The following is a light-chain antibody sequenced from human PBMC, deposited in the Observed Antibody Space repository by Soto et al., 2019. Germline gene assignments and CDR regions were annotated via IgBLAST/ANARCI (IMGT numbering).Light chain of an antibody. V-gene: IGLV2-14*01. CDR2: EVS. Sequence: QSVLTQPASVSGPPGQSITISCTGTSSDVGAYNYVSWYQQHPGKAPKLMIYEVSNRPSGVSNRFSGSKSGNTASLTISGLQAEDEADYYSSSYISSCTLVCGTGTKVTVL. CDR1: SSDVGAYNY. J-gene: IGLJ1*01. CDR3: SSYISSCTLV.